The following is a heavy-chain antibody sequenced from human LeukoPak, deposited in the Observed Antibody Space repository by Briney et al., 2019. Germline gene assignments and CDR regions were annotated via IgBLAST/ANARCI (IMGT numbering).Heavy chain of an antibody. D-gene: IGHD6-13*01. Sequence: GGSLRLSCAPSGFSFSSYGMHWVRQAPGKGLEWVTFIRYDGSNKYYADSVKGRFTISRDNSKNTMYLQMNSLRTEHTAVYYCAKDSSGSSWYWDYWGQGTLVTVSS. CDR1: GFSFSSYG. CDR3: AKDSSGSSWYWDY. V-gene: IGHV3-30*02. CDR2: IRYDGSNK. J-gene: IGHJ4*02.